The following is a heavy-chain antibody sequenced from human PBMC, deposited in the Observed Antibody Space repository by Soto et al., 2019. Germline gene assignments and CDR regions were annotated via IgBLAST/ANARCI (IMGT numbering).Heavy chain of an antibody. Sequence: QVQLQESGPGLVKPSQTLSLTCTVSGASISSADYFWSWIRQPPGQGLEWIGYIYYSGNIFYNPSLESRVTISVDTSKNQFSLKLTSVTAADTAVYYCARQRTVYFARPGDWLDPWGQGTLVPVSS. CDR1: GASISSADYF. CDR2: IYYSGNI. J-gene: IGHJ5*02. D-gene: IGHD3-9*01. V-gene: IGHV4-30-4*01. CDR3: ARQRTVYFARPGDWLDP.